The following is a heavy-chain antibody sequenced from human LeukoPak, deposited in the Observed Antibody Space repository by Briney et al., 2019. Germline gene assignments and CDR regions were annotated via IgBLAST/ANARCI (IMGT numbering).Heavy chain of an antibody. D-gene: IGHD3-10*01. Sequence: ASVKVSCKASGYTFTSYGISWMRQAPGQGLEWMGWINAYNGKKNDAQKLQGRVTMTTGTSTSTAYMELRSLRSDDTAVYYCARVEGFGQPPIYYYYMDVWGKGTAVTVSS. CDR1: GYTFTSYG. V-gene: IGHV1-18*01. J-gene: IGHJ6*03. CDR3: ARVEGFGQPPIYYYYMDV. CDR2: INAYNGKK.